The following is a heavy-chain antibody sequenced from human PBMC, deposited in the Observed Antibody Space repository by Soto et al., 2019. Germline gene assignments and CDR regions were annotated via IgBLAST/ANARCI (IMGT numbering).Heavy chain of an antibody. J-gene: IGHJ4*02. V-gene: IGHV3-64*01. D-gene: IGHD6-6*01. CDR3: AREQLAGPAWREGANDC. CDR1: GFTFSSYA. Sequence: GGSLRLSCAASGFTFSSYAMHWVRQAPGKGLEYVSAISSNGGSTYYANSVKGRFTISRDNSKNTLYLQMGSLRAEDMAVYYCAREQLAGPAWREGANDCWGQGTLVTVSS. CDR2: ISSNGGST.